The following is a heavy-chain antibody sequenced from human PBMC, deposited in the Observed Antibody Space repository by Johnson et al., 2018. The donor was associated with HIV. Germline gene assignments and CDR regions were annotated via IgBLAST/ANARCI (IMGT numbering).Heavy chain of an antibody. CDR1: GFTFSKYG. V-gene: IGHV3-30*02. D-gene: IGHD2-15*01. Sequence: QLVESGGGVVQPGGSLRLSCAASGFTFSKYGMHWVRQAPGTGLDWVAFIRYDGSSRYYANSVKGRFTISRDNSKSTLYLQMNSLRPEDTAVYYCVKGDEVVAATSGFDIWGQGIMVIVSS. CDR3: VKGDEVVAATSGFDI. CDR2: IRYDGSSR. J-gene: IGHJ3*02.